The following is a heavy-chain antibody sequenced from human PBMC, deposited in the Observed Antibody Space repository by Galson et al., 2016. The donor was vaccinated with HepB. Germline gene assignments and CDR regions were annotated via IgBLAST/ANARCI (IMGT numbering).Heavy chain of an antibody. D-gene: IGHD3-16*01. CDR1: GGSVRNDSSY. CDR3: ARVIIITGGNNWFDP. J-gene: IGHJ5*02. V-gene: IGHV4-61*01. CDR2: IYYSGST. Sequence: SETLSLTCTVSGGSVRNDSSYWSWIRQPPGKGLEWIGYIYYSGSTSYNPSLKSRVTISVDTSRNQFSLKLTSVTAADTAVYYWARVIIITGGNNWFDPWGQGTLVTVSS.